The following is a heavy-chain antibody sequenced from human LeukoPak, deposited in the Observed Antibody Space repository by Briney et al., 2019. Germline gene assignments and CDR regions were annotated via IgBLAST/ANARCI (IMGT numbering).Heavy chain of an antibody. J-gene: IGHJ4*02. Sequence: SETLSLTCTVSGGSISSYDWSWIRQPAGKGLEWIGRTYTSGSTNYNPSLKSRVTMSVDMSKNQFSLKLSSMIAADTAVYYCARGRKYTSGYRVTELGSGYSDYWGQGTLVTVSS. CDR2: TYTSGST. D-gene: IGHD5-18*01. CDR1: GGSISSYD. V-gene: IGHV4-4*07. CDR3: ARGRKYTSGYRVTELGSGYSDY.